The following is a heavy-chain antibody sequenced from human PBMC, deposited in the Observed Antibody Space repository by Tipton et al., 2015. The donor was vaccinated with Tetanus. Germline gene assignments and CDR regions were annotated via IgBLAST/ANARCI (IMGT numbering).Heavy chain of an antibody. CDR2: IYNSGSP. CDR3: ARHQSGYFTPFDY. V-gene: IGHV4-31*03. Sequence: TLSLTCTASGGSISRGGYYWSWIRQQPGKGLEWIGDIYNSGSPYYNPSLKSRVTISVDTFKNQFSLNLNSMAAADTGVYYCARHQSGYFTPFDYWGQGNLVTVSS. CDR1: GGSISRGGYY. J-gene: IGHJ4*02. D-gene: IGHD3-3*01.